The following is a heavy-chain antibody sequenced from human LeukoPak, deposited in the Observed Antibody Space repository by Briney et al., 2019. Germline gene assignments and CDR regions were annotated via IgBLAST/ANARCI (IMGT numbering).Heavy chain of an antibody. D-gene: IGHD3-3*01. J-gene: IGHJ6*02. CDR3: AKTLRDLEWLTGELDV. CDR1: GFSFDNYA. CDR2: IGGSGSDT. Sequence: GGSLRLSCAASGFSFDNYAMSWVRQTPGKGLEWVSAIGGSGSDTSYTDSVKGRFTISRDNSKSTLYLQMNSLGAEDTAVYHCAKTLRDLEWLTGELDVWGQGTAVTVSS. V-gene: IGHV3-23*01.